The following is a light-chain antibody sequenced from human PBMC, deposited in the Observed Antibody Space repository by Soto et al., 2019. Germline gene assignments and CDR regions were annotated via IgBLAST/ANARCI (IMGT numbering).Light chain of an antibody. Sequence: EIVLTQSPGTLSSSPGERATLSCRASHSVSSNYVAWYQQKPGQAPRLLIYGASSRATGIPDWLSGSGSGAALTLTISRLEPEDFAVYYCQQYGSSALAFGGGTKVEIK. J-gene: IGKJ4*01. V-gene: IGKV3-20*01. CDR2: GAS. CDR1: HSVSSNY. CDR3: QQYGSSALA.